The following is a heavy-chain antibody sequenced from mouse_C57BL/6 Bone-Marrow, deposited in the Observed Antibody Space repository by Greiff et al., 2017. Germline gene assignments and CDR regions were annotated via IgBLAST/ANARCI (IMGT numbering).Heavy chain of an antibody. J-gene: IGHJ1*03. CDR3: ARENLDYYGSSSPRYFDV. CDR2: IYPGDGDT. D-gene: IGHD1-1*01. CDR1: GYAFSSYW. V-gene: IGHV1-80*01. Sequence: QVQLQQSGAELVKPGASVKISCKASGYAFSSYWMNWVKQRPGKGLEWIGQIYPGDGDTNYNGKFKGKATLTADKSSSTAYMQLSSLTSEDSAVYFCARENLDYYGSSSPRYFDVWGTGTTVTVSS.